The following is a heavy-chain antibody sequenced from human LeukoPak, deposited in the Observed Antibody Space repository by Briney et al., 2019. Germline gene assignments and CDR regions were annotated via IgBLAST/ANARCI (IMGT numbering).Heavy chain of an antibody. D-gene: IGHD3-10*01. V-gene: IGHV3-21*01. J-gene: IGHJ4*02. CDR3: ASLLLWFGELSGAASDY. Sequence: GGSLRLSCAASGFTFSSYSMNWVRQAPGEGLEWVSSISSSSSYIYYADSVKGRFTISRDNAKNSLYLQMNGLRAEDTAVYYCASLLLWFGELSGAASDYWGQGTLVTVSS. CDR1: GFTFSSYS. CDR2: ISSSSSYI.